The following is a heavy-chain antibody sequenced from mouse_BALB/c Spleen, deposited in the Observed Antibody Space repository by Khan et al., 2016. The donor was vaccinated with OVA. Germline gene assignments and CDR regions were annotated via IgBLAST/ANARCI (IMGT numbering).Heavy chain of an antibody. J-gene: IGHJ2*01. D-gene: IGHD2-4*01. V-gene: IGHV2-9*02. Sequence: VQLQESGPGLVAPSQSLSITCTVSGFSLTTYGVHWVRQPPGKGLEWLGVIWAGGNTNYNSALMSRLSISKDNSKSQVFLKMNSLQTDDTAMYYCARDRGYDFEYFDYWGQGTTLTVSS. CDR3: ARDRGYDFEYFDY. CDR1: GFSLTTYG. CDR2: IWAGGNT.